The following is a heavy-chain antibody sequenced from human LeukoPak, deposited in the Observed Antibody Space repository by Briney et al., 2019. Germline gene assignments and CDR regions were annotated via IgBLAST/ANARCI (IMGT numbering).Heavy chain of an antibody. V-gene: IGHV3-74*01. D-gene: IGHD3-3*01. J-gene: IGHJ4*02. Sequence: GGSLRLSCAASGFDFSSNRMHWVRHAPGQGLVWVSRIKGDGISTNYADSVKGRFTISRDIAKNTLYLQMNSLRAEGTGVYYCAKDHYWSIDYWGRGTLVTVSS. CDR2: IKGDGIST. CDR3: AKDHYWSIDY. CDR1: GFDFSSNR.